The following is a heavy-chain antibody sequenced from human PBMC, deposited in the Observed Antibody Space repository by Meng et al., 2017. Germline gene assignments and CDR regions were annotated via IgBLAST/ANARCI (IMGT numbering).Heavy chain of an antibody. D-gene: IGHD6-19*01. J-gene: IGHJ5*02. CDR3: ARVGSSGNRFDP. V-gene: IGHV4-34*01. CDR1: GGSISGYY. CDR2: INHSGST. Sequence: QVLLQQGGAGLLKPSEALSHTCAVDGGSISGYYWSWIRQPPGKGLEWIGEINHSGSTNYNPSLKSRVTISVDTSKNQFSLKLSSVTAADTAVYYCARVGSSGNRFDPWGQGTLVTVSS.